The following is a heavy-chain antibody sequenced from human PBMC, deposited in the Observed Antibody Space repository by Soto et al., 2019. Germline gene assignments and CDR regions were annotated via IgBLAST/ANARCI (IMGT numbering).Heavy chain of an antibody. D-gene: IGHD2-2*01. CDR2: IYPGDSDT. Sequence: PWESLKISCKGSGYSFTSYWIGWVRQMPGKGLEWMGIIYPGDSDTRYSQSFQGQVTISADKSISTAYLQWSSLKASDTAMYYCARLFPPPYLPGAFDIWGQGKMVIVS. V-gene: IGHV5-51*01. J-gene: IGHJ3*02. CDR1: GYSFTSYW. CDR3: ARLFPPPYLPGAFDI.